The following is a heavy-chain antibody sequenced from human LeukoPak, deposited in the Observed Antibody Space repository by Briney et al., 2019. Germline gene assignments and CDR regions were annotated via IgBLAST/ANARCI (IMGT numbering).Heavy chain of an antibody. CDR3: ARRGAAGWNDVYYFDY. CDR1: GGTFSSYA. CDR2: IIPIFGTA. J-gene: IGHJ4*02. V-gene: IGHV1-69*13. Sequence: SVKVSCKASGGTFSSYAISWVRQAPGQGLEWTGGIIPIFGTANYAQKFQGRVTITADESTSTAYMELSSLRSEDTAVYYCARRGAAGWNDVYYFDYWGQGTLVTVSS. D-gene: IGHD1-1*01.